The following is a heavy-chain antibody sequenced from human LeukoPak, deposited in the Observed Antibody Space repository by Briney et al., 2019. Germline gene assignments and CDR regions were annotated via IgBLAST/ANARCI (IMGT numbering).Heavy chain of an antibody. CDR3: ARDLHIAAAATHYYYYYYMDV. J-gene: IGHJ6*03. Sequence: SVKVSCKASGGTFSSYAISWVRQAPGQGLEWMGRIIPIFGTANYAQKFQGRVTITTDESTSTAYMELSSLRSEDTAVYYCARDLHIAAAATHYYYYYYMDVWGKGTTVTVSS. CDR1: GGTFSSYA. D-gene: IGHD6-13*01. CDR2: IIPIFGTA. V-gene: IGHV1-69*05.